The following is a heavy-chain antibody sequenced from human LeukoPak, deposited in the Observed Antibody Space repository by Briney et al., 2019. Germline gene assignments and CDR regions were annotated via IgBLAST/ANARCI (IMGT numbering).Heavy chain of an antibody. CDR1: GLTFSTSW. V-gene: IGHV3-7*01. CDR3: ARDLAYSRLDY. Sequence: GGSLRLSCAVSGLTFSTSWMDWVRQAPGKGLEWVASINPEGSEKYSADSVKGRFTISRDNAKNSLYLQMDSLRVEDTAFYYCARDLAYSRLDYWGQGMLVTVSS. D-gene: IGHD5-18*01. CDR2: INPEGSEK. J-gene: IGHJ4*02.